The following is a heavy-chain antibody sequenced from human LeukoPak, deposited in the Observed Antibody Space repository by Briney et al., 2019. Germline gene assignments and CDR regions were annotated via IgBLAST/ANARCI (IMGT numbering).Heavy chain of an antibody. CDR3: AKGSGSGWYGWFAP. J-gene: IGHJ5*02. CDR1: GFSFSHSA. Sequence: GESLRLSREASGFSFSHSAMYWVRQAPGKGLEWVSSIEASGGATYYADSVNGRFTISRDNSKNTFYLQLNNLRADDTAVYFCAKGSGSGWYGWFAPWGQGALVTVSA. D-gene: IGHD6-19*01. V-gene: IGHV3-23*01. CDR2: IEASGGAT.